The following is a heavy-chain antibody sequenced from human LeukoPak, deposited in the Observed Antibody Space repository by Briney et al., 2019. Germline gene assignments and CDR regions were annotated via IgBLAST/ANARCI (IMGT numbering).Heavy chain of an antibody. CDR3: ARGGDTTGTTGWFDP. CDR2: ISSSSSYT. CDR1: GFTFSDYY. D-gene: IGHD1-1*01. J-gene: IGHJ5*02. Sequence: PGGSLRLSCAASGFTFSDYYMSWIRQAPGEGLEWVSYISSSSSYTNYADSVKGRFTISRDNAKNSLYLQMNSLRAEDTAVYYCARGGDTTGTTGWFDPWGQGTLVTVSS. V-gene: IGHV3-11*06.